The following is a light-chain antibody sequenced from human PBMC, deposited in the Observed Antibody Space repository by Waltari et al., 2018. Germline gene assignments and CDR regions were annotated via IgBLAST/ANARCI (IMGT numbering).Light chain of an antibody. V-gene: IGKV1-17*01. J-gene: IGKJ2*01. CDR1: QDITNA. CDR3: RQRHSYPYT. Sequence: DIQMTQFPSSLSASVGDKVTITCRASQDITNALAWYQQKPEKAPKLLIYTASTLQSGVPSSFSGSGSGTDFTLTIHSLQPEDFAIYYCRQRHSYPYTFGQGTKVEIK. CDR2: TAS.